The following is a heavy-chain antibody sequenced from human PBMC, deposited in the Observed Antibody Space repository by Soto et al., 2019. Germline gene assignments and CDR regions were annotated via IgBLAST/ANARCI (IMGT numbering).Heavy chain of an antibody. CDR3: ARVVYYDNSAFGL. V-gene: IGHV3-21*01. CDR2: ISGSSSYI. CDR1: GFSFVGYN. Sequence: RGSLRLSCVASGFSFVGYNMNLFPQAAGKGMEWVYSISGSSSYIYYEDSVKGRFTISRDNAKNSLYLQMNSLRAEDTAVYYCARVVYYDNSAFGLWGQGTMVTVSS. J-gene: IGHJ3*01. D-gene: IGHD3-22*01.